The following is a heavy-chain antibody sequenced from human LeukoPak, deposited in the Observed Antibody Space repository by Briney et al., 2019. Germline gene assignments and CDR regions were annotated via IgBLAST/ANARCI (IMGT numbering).Heavy chain of an antibody. CDR2: IWYDGSNK. J-gene: IGHJ4*02. CDR1: GFTFSNYA. CDR3: ARADHGWYTFDY. D-gene: IGHD6-19*01. V-gene: IGHV3-33*01. Sequence: GGSLRLSCAASGFTFSNYAMHWVRQAPGKGLEWVAVIWYDGSNKYYADSVKGRLTISRDNSKNTLFLQMNGLRVEDTAVYYCARADHGWYTFDYWGQGTLVTVPS.